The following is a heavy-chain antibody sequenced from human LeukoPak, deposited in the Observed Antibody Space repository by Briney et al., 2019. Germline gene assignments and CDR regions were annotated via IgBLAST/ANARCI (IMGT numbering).Heavy chain of an antibody. J-gene: IGHJ3*02. CDR1: GYSFTSYW. CDR2: IYPGDSDT. D-gene: IGHD4-17*01. V-gene: IGHV5-51*01. Sequence: GKSLKISCKGSGYSFTSYWIGWVRQMPGKGLEWMGIIYPGDSDTRYSPSFQGQVTMSADKSISTSYVQWSSLKASDSAMYYCARHHYGAGGIEAFDIWGQGTMVTVSS. CDR3: ARHHYGAGGIEAFDI.